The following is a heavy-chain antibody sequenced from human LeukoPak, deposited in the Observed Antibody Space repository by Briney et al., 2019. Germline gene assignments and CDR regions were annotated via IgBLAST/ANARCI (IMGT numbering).Heavy chain of an antibody. CDR3: ARRPPYTSSSVGSAFDY. D-gene: IGHD6-13*01. J-gene: IGHJ4*02. CDR2: ISTYNGNT. Sequence: GASVKVSCKASGYTFTSYGISWVRQAPGQGLEWMGWISTYNGNTNYAQKFQGRVTMTTDTSTITAYMELRSLRSDDTAVYYCARRPPYTSSSVGSAFDYWGQGTLVTVSS. CDR1: GYTFTSYG. V-gene: IGHV1-18*01.